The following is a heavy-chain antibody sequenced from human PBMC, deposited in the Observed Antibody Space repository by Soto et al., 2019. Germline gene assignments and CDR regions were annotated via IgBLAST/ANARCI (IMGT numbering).Heavy chain of an antibody. Sequence: EVQLVESGGGLVQPGGSLGLSCAASGFSFSYDGMNWVRQAQGKGLEWVSYISTSSSNIYYEDTVKSRFTISRDNVTDSLTLQMNGLRAADPDVYYCTRTNSTGNYYMEVWDKGTTVTVSS. CDR1: GFSFSYDG. J-gene: IGHJ6*03. CDR2: ISTSSSNI. V-gene: IGHV3-48*01. D-gene: IGHD1-1*01. CDR3: TRTNSTGNYYMEV.